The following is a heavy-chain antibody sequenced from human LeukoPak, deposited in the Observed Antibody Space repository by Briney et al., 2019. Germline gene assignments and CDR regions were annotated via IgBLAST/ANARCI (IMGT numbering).Heavy chain of an antibody. J-gene: IGHJ4*02. CDR2: ISAYNGNT. V-gene: IGHV1-18*01. CDR1: GYTFATYS. CDR3: ARVRDNDYGDF. D-gene: IGHD4-17*01. Sequence: ASVKVSCKASGYTFATYSISWMRQAPGQGLEWMGWISAYNGNTNYAQKFQDRVTVTTDTSTSTAYMELRSLRPDDTAVYYCARVRDNDYGDFWGQGTLVTVSS.